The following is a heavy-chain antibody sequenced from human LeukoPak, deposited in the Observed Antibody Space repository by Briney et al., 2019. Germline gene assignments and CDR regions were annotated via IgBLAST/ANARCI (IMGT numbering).Heavy chain of an antibody. V-gene: IGHV1-3*03. CDR3: ARALHSGSYHEGGFDY. CDR1: GGSFSAYA. D-gene: IGHD1-26*01. J-gene: IGHJ4*02. CDR2: INAGKGNT. Sequence: GASVKVSCKVSGGSFSAYAISWVRQAPGQRLEWMGWINAGKGNTKYSQEFQGRVTITRDTSASTAYMELSSLRSEDMAVYYCARALHSGSYHEGGFDYWGQGTLVTVSS.